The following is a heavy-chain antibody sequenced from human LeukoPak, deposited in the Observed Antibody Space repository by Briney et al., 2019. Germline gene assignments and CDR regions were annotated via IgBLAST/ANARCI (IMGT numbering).Heavy chain of an antibody. D-gene: IGHD3-10*01. Sequence: SETLSLTCAVSGGSISSSNWWSWVRQPPGKWLEWIGELYQSGSTNCNPSLRSPDTISVDKSKNQFSLKLTSVTAADTAVYYCARGEAYGSGTVHCDYWGQGALVTVSS. CDR2: LYQSGST. CDR1: GGSISSSNW. CDR3: ARGEAYGSGTVHCDY. V-gene: IGHV4-4*02. J-gene: IGHJ4*02.